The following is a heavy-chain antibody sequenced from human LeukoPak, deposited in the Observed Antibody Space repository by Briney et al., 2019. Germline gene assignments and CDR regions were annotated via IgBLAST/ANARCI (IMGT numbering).Heavy chain of an antibody. J-gene: IGHJ4*02. Sequence: PGGSLRLSCAASGFTFSSYSMNWVRQAPGKGLEWVSSISSSSSYIYYADSVKGRFTISRDNAKNSLYLQMNSPRAEDTAVYYCARAHFGSGDYYFDYWGQGTLVTVSS. V-gene: IGHV3-21*01. CDR2: ISSSSSYI. D-gene: IGHD3-10*01. CDR3: ARAHFGSGDYYFDY. CDR1: GFTFSSYS.